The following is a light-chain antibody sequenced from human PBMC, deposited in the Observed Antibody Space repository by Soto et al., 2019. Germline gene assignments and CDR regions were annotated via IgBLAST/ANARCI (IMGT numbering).Light chain of an antibody. Sequence: QSALAQPPSASGSPGQSVTISCTGSGSDIGAYNFVSWYQQHPGKAPKLMIFGVTERPSGVPDRFSGSKSGNTASPTVSGLQADAEAVYYCYSYAGRNIWVFGGGTKLTVL. CDR1: GSDIGAYNF. J-gene: IGLJ3*02. V-gene: IGLV2-8*01. CDR2: GVT. CDR3: YSYAGRNIWV.